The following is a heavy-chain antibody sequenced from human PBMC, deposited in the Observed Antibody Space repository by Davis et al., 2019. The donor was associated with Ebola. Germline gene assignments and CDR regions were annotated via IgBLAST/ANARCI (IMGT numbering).Heavy chain of an antibody. J-gene: IGHJ4*02. CDR2: ISYDGSNK. CDR1: GFTFSSYG. CDR3: AKVEAGT. V-gene: IGHV3-30*18. D-gene: IGHD3-10*01. Sequence: GGSLRLSCAASGFTFSSYGMHWVRQAPGKGLEWVAVISYDGSNKYYADSVKGRFTISRDNSKNTLYLQMNSLRAEDTAVYYCAKVEAGTWGQGTLVTVSS.